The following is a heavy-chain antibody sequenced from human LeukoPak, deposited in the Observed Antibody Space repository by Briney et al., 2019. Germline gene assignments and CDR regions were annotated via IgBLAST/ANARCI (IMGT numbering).Heavy chain of an antibody. Sequence: GESPKISCKASGYSFTSYWIGWVRQMPGKGLEWMGIIYPGDSDTRYSPSFQGQVTISADKSISTAYLQWSSLKASDTAMYYCASQYSTTWYANYYYFGMDVWGQGTTVTVSS. CDR1: GYSFTSYW. J-gene: IGHJ6*02. CDR2: IYPGDSDT. V-gene: IGHV5-51*01. D-gene: IGHD6-13*01. CDR3: ASQYSTTWYANYYYFGMDV.